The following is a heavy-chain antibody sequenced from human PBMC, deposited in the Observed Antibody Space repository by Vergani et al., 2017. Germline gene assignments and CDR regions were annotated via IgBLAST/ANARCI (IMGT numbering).Heavy chain of an antibody. D-gene: IGHD2-2*02. V-gene: IGHV3-21*01. J-gene: IGHJ4*02. CDR1: GFTFSSYS. CDR3: ARDRQYCSSTSCYNSLDY. CDR2: ISSSSSYI. Sequence: EVQLVESGGGLVKPGGSLRLSCAASGFTFSSYSMNWVRQAPGKGLEWVSSISSSSSYIYYADSVKGRFTISRDNSKNTLYLQMNSLRAEDTAVYYCARDRQYCSSTSCYNSLDYWGQGTLVTVSS.